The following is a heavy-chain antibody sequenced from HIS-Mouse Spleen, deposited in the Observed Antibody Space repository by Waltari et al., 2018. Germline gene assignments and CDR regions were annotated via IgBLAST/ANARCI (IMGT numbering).Heavy chain of an antibody. Sequence: QVQLQQWGAGLLKPSETLSLTCAVSGGSFSGYYWSWIRQPPGKGLEWIGEINHSGSTNYNPSLKSRVTISVDTSKNQFSLKLSSVTAADTAVYYCARVNRSFDYWGQGTLVTVSS. V-gene: IGHV4-34*01. CDR1: GGSFSGYY. CDR2: INHSGST. CDR3: ARVNRSFDY. J-gene: IGHJ4*02.